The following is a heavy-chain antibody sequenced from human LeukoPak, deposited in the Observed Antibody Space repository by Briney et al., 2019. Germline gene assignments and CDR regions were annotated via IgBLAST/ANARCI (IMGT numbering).Heavy chain of an antibody. D-gene: IGHD3-10*02. CDR2: ISDDSGN. CDR3: ARGPPVFGMFAFQSFFYY. Sequence: GASVKVSCKTSGYTFRTYGITWVRQAPGQGLEWMGWISDDSGNKYAQKIQDRVSMTTDSSARTIYMDLRSLTSDDTAVYYCARGPPVFGMFAFQSFFYYWGQGTLVTVSS. CDR1: GYTFRTYG. V-gene: IGHV1-18*01. J-gene: IGHJ4*02.